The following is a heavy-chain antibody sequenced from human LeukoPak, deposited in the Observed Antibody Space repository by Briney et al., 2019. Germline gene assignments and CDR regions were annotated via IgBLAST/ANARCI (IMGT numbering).Heavy chain of an antibody. V-gene: IGHV3-48*03. CDR3: ARLAVTSAY. CDR1: GFSFSSYE. Sequence: GGSLILSCSASGFSFSSYEMNWFRQAPGKGLEWFSYISSSSSRIYYADSVKGRFTISSNNAKKSLYMQMNSLRAEDTAVYYCARLAVTSAYWGQGTLVTVSS. D-gene: IGHD4-17*01. CDR2: ISSSSSRI. J-gene: IGHJ4*02.